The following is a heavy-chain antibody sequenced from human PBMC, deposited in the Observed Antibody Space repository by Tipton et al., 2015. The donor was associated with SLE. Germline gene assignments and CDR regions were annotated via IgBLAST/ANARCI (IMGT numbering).Heavy chain of an antibody. J-gene: IGHJ4*02. CDR3: ARTYYDVLTGYSYFDY. Sequence: TLSLTCTVSGGSISSYYWSWIRQPPGKGLEWIGYIYDSGTTNYNPSLKSRVTISVDTSKNQFSLKMRFVTAADTAVYYCARTYYDVLTGYSYFDYWGQGTLVTVSS. V-gene: IGHV4-59*01. CDR1: GGSISSYY. D-gene: IGHD3-9*01. CDR2: IYDSGTT.